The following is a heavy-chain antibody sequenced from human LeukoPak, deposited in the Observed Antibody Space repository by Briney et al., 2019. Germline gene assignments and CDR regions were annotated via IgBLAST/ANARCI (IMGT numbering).Heavy chain of an antibody. CDR2: IDPGDSDT. CDR3: GRSGYNGYELDY. J-gene: IGHJ4*02. CDR1: GYSFTNFW. Sequence: GESLKISCKGSGYSFTNFWIAWVHQMPGKGLEWMGIIDPGDSDTRNSPSFQGQVTISADKSITTAYLQWSSLKASDSAMYYCGRSGYNGYELDYWGQGTLVTVSS. V-gene: IGHV5-51*07. D-gene: IGHD5-12*01.